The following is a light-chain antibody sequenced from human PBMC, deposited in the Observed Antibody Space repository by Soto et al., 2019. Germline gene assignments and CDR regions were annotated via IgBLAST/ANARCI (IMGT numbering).Light chain of an antibody. CDR2: EVS. J-gene: IGLJ1*01. CDR1: SSDVGGYNY. CDR3: SSYTSSSIVYV. Sequence: QSVLTQPASVSGSPGQSITISCTGTSSDVGGYNYVSWYQQHPGKAPKLMIYEVSNRPSGVSNRFSGSKSGNTASLTISGLKAEDEADYYSSSYTSSSIVYVFGTGTKLTVL. V-gene: IGLV2-14*01.